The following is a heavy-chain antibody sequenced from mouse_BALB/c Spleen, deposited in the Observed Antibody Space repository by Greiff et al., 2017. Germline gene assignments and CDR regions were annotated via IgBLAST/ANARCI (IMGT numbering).Heavy chain of an antibody. D-gene: IGHD2-3*01. CDR2: ISSGGSYT. CDR1: GFTFSSYG. Sequence: DVKLVESGGDLVKPGGSLTLSCAASGFTFSSYGMSWVRQTPDKRLEWVATISSGGSYTYYPDSVKGRFTISRDNAKNTLYLQMSSLKSEDTAMYYCERHAGDDGYSAWFAYWGQGTLVTVSA. CDR3: ERHAGDDGYSAWFAY. J-gene: IGHJ3*01. V-gene: IGHV5-6*02.